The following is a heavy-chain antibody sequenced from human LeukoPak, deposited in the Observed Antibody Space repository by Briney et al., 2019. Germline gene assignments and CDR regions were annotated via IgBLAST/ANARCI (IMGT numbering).Heavy chain of an antibody. Sequence: PGGSLRLSCAASGFTVSSNYMSWVRQAPGKGLECVSILYSGGTTYYADSVKGRFTIYRDNSKNTLSLQMNNVGAEDTAVYYCVFVKRNTNWFDPWGQGTLVTVSS. CDR1: GFTVSSNY. D-gene: IGHD1/OR15-1a*01. J-gene: IGHJ5*02. V-gene: IGHV3-53*01. CDR2: LYSGGTT. CDR3: VFVKRNTNWFDP.